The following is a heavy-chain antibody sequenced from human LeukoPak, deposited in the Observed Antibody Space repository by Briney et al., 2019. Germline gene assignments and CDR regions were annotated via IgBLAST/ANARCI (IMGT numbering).Heavy chain of an antibody. CDR3: ARDSPAAAGSDY. V-gene: IGHV1-18*01. J-gene: IGHJ4*02. CDR1: GYTFTSYG. CDR2: ISVYNGNT. D-gene: IGHD6-13*01. Sequence: ASVKVSCKASGYTFTSYGITWAQQAPGQGLEWMGWISVYNGNTNYKQKFQGRATMTTDTSTSTAYMELRSLRSDDTAVYYCARDSPAAAGSDYWGQGTLVTVSS.